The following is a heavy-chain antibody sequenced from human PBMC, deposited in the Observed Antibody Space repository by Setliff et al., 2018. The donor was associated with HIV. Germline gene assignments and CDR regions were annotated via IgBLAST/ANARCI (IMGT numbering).Heavy chain of an antibody. J-gene: IGHJ3*02. CDR1: GYSISSGYY. D-gene: IGHD2-15*01. CDR2: IYYSGST. CDR3: ASPSDQTAGGFDI. Sequence: SETLSLTCAVSGYSISSGYYWGWIRQPPGKGLEWIGYIYYSGSTYYNPSLKSRVTISVDTSKNQFSLNLSSVTAADTAVYYCASPSDQTAGGFDIWGQGTMVTVSS. V-gene: IGHV4-38-2*01.